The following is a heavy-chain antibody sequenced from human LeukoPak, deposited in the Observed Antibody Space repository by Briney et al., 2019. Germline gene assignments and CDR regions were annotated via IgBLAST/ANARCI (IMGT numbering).Heavy chain of an antibody. D-gene: IGHD6-19*01. J-gene: IGHJ3*02. Sequence: GGSLRLSCAASGFAFSDYYMSWIRQAPGKGLEWVSYISSSGSTIYYADSVKGRFTIPRDNAKNSLYLQMNSLRAEDTAVYYCAKIKSGGWYGMDAFDIWGQGTMVTVSS. CDR2: ISSSGSTI. CDR1: GFAFSDYY. V-gene: IGHV3-11*01. CDR3: AKIKSGGWYGMDAFDI.